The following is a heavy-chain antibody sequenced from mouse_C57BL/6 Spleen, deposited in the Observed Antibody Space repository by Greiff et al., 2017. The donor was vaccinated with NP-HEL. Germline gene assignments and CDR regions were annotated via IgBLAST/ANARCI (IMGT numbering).Heavy chain of an antibody. CDR1: GFTFSDYY. J-gene: IGHJ4*01. CDR3: ARDLWYAMDY. Sequence: EVMLVESEGGLVQPGSSMKLSCTASGFTFSDYYMAWVRQVPEKGLEWVANINYDGSSTYYLDSLKSRFIISRDNAKNILYLQMSSLKSEDTATYYCARDLWYAMDYWGQGTSVTVSS. CDR2: INYDGSST. D-gene: IGHD6-2*01. V-gene: IGHV5-16*01.